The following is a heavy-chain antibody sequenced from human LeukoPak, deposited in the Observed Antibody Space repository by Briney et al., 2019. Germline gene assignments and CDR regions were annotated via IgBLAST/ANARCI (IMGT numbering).Heavy chain of an antibody. CDR2: IYSGGST. CDR3: ARGADRWNYFDY. V-gene: IGHV3-53*01. CDR1: GFTVSSSF. Sequence: GGSLRLSCAASGFTVSSSFMSWVRQAPGRGLEWVSVIYSGGSTYYADSVKGRFTISRDNSKNTVSLQMNSLRAEDAAVYYCARGADRWNYFDYWGQGTLVTVSP. D-gene: IGHD4-23*01. J-gene: IGHJ4*02.